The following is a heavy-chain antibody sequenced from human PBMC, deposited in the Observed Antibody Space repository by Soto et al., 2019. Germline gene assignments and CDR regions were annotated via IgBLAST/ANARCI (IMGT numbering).Heavy chain of an antibody. CDR2: INPNSGGT. V-gene: IGHV1-2*02. Sequence: ASVTVSCKASGYTFTGYYMHWVRQAPGQGLEWMGWINPNSGGTKSAEKFQGRVTMTRDTSISTAYMELSRLTSDDTAVYYCASAAVTGTAGLDFWGQGSKVTVSS. CDR1: GYTFTGYY. CDR3: ASAAVTGTAGLDF. J-gene: IGHJ4*02. D-gene: IGHD6-19*01.